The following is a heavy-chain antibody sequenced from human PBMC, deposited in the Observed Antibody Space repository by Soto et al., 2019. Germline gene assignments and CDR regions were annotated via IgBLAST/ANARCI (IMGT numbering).Heavy chain of an antibody. J-gene: IGHJ4*02. CDR1: GASISTSNSY. Sequence: SETLSPTCSVSGASISTSNSYWGRIRQPAGEGLEWIGHLFYSGGTYYNPSLKSRVSISVDTSKNEFSLKLTSITAADTAICFCARRGGGEYLFDSWGQGILVTVSS. CDR2: LFYSGGT. V-gene: IGHV4-39*07. CDR3: ARRGGGEYLFDS. D-gene: IGHD4-17*01.